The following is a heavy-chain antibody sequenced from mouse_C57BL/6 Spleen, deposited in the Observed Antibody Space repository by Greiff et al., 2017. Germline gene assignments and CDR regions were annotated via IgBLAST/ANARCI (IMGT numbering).Heavy chain of an antibody. Sequence: QVQLQQSGAELVRPGASVKLSCKASGYTFTDYYINWVKQRPGQGLEWIARIYPGSGNTYYNEKFKGKATLTAEKSSSTAYMQLSSLTSEDSAVYFCARAGYYAYYAMDYWGQGTSVTVSS. CDR2: IYPGSGNT. CDR1: GYTFTDYY. J-gene: IGHJ4*01. D-gene: IGHD1-1*01. CDR3: ARAGYYAYYAMDY. V-gene: IGHV1-76*01.